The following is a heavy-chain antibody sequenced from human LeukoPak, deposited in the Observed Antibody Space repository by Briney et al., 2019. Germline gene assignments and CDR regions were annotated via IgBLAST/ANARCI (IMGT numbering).Heavy chain of an antibody. CDR1: GGSISSSTYY. Sequence: SETLSLTCSVSGGSISSSTYYWGWIRQPPGKGLEWIGSVYYSGTTYYNPSLTSRVTISVDTSKNQFSLKLTSVTAADTAIYYCARRNDFHIWGQGTMVTVSS. CDR2: VYYSGTT. J-gene: IGHJ3*02. CDR3: ARRNDFHI. V-gene: IGHV4-39*01.